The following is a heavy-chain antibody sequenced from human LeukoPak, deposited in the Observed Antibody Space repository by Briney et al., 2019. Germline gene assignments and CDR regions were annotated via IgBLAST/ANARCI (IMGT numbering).Heavy chain of an antibody. Sequence: SETLSLTCTVSGGSISSDHWTWIRQPPGKGLEWIGYIYYTGNTNYNPSLQSRVTISIDTSKNQFSLRLSSVTAADTAVYFCVXXXRXXXXSGXSTDAFDVWGQGTMVTVSS. V-gene: IGHV4-59*01. J-gene: IGHJ3*01. D-gene: IGHD5-12*01. CDR2: IYYTGNT. CDR1: GGSISSDH. CDR3: VXXXRXXXXSGXSTDAFDV.